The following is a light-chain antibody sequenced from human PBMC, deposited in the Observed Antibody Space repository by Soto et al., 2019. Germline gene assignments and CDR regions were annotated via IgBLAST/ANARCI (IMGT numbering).Light chain of an antibody. CDR1: QSLNSD. J-gene: IGKJ4*01. V-gene: IGKV3-15*01. Sequence: ETVMTQSPATLSMPPGERATLSCRASQSLNSDLAWYQQKPGQAPRLLIYGASTRATGIPGRFSGSGSGTEFTLTISSLQSEDFAVYYCQQYNSWPLTFGGGTKVDLK. CDR2: GAS. CDR3: QQYNSWPLT.